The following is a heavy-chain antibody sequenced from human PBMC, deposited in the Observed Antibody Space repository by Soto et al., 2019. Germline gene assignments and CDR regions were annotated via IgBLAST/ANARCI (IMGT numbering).Heavy chain of an antibody. CDR1: GYTFTGYA. V-gene: IGHV1-3*05. D-gene: IGHD6-19*01. J-gene: IGHJ4*02. CDR3: ARAVAVAADFDY. Sequence: QVQLVQSGAEEKKPGASVKVSCKASGYTFTGYAMHWVRQAPGQRLEWMGWINAGNGNTKHSQKFQGRVTITRDTSASTAYMALISLRSEDTAVYYWARAVAVAADFDYWGQGTLVTVSS. CDR2: INAGNGNT.